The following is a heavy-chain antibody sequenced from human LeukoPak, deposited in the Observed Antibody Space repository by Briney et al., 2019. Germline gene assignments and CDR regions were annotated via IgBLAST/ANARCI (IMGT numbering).Heavy chain of an antibody. CDR2: INPNSGGT. CDR1: GYTFTGYY. D-gene: IGHD5-12*01. CDR3: ATLLGYSGYDLEGYYFDY. Sequence: GASVKVSCKASGYTFTGYYMHWVRQAPGQGLEWMGWINPNSGGTNYAQKFQGRVTMTRDTSISTAYMELSRLRSDDTAVYYCATLLGYSGYDLEGYYFDYWGQGTLVTVSS. J-gene: IGHJ4*02. V-gene: IGHV1-2*02.